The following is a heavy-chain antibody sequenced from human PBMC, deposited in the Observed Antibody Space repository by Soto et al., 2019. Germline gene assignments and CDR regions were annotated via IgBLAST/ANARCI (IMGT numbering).Heavy chain of an antibody. CDR3: ARELRVAAAGTYYYYGMDV. Sequence: GGSLRLSCAASGFTFSDYYMSWIRPAPGKGLEWVSYISSSGSTIYYADSVKGRFTISRDNAKNSLYLQMNSLRAGDTAVYYCARELRVAAAGTYYYYGMDVWGQGTTVTVSS. J-gene: IGHJ6*02. V-gene: IGHV3-11*04. CDR2: ISSSGSTI. D-gene: IGHD6-13*01. CDR1: GFTFSDYY.